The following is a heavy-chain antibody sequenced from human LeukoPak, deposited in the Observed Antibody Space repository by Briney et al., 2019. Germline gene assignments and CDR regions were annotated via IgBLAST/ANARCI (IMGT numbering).Heavy chain of an antibody. CDR1: GGSFSGYY. Sequence: SETLSLTCAVYGGSFSGYYWSWIRQPPGKGLEWIGEINHSGSANYNPSLKSRVTISVDTSKNQFSLKLSSLTAADTAVYYFARGGTGKRPIDYWGQGTLVTVSS. D-gene: IGHD6-25*01. V-gene: IGHV4-34*01. J-gene: IGHJ4*02. CDR3: ARGGTGKRPIDY. CDR2: INHSGSA.